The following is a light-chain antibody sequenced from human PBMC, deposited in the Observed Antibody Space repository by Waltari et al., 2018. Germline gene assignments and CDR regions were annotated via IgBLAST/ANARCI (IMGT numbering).Light chain of an antibody. CDR1: SPDLGAGSL. CDR2: DNS. CDR3: QSFDYRLDGSRV. Sequence: QSVLTQPPSVSGAPGPRVTISCTGSSPDLGAGSLVHWYQQLPGTAPKLLIYDNSNRPSGVPDRFSGSKSGSSASLAITGLQAEDEADYYCQSFDYRLDGSRVFGGGTKLTVL. J-gene: IGLJ3*02. V-gene: IGLV1-40*01.